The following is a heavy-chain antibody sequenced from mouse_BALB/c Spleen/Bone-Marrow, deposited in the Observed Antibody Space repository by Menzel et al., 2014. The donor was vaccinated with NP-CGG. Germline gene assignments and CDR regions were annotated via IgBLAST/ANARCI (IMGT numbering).Heavy chain of an antibody. Sequence: QVQLQQSGAELVRPGTSVKVSCKASGYAFTNYLIEWVKQRPGQGLEWIGVNNPGSGGTNYNEKFKGKATLTADKSSSTVYMQLSSLTSDDSAVYFSARSIYDGYSEAMDYWGQGTSVTVSS. CDR2: NNPGSGGT. J-gene: IGHJ4*01. V-gene: IGHV1-54*03. D-gene: IGHD2-3*01. CDR3: ARSIYDGYSEAMDY. CDR1: GYAFTNYL.